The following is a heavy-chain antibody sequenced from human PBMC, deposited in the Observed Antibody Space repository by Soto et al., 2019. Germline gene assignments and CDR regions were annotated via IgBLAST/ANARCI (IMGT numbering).Heavy chain of an antibody. CDR2: INSDGSST. CDR3: ARDKRYFDWSPSDAFDI. D-gene: IGHD3-9*01. Sequence: GGSLRLSCAASGFTFSSYWMHWVRQAPGKGLVWVSRINSDGSSTSYADSVKGRFTISRDNAKNTLYLQMNSLRAEDTAVYYCARDKRYFDWSPSDAFDIWGQGTMVTVSS. J-gene: IGHJ3*02. CDR1: GFTFSSYW. V-gene: IGHV3-74*01.